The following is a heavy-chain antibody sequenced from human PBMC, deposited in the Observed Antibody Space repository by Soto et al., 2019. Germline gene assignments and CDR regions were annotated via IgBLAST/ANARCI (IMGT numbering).Heavy chain of an antibody. CDR3: ATEVSPKVSRWDDY. CDR1: GFTFSDYG. D-gene: IGHD1-26*01. Sequence: QVQLAESGGGVVQPGGSLRLSCAASGFTFSDYGIDWIRQAPGKGLEWVAVISHEGGTQYYADSVRGRFTGSIDNSKNILYLPLDRLRPEDTAVYFCATEVSPKVSRWDDYWGPGTLVSVSS. CDR2: ISHEGGTQ. J-gene: IGHJ4*02. V-gene: IGHV3-30*03.